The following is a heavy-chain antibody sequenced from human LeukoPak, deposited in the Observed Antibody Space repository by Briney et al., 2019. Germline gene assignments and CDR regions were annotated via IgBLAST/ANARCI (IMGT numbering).Heavy chain of an antibody. D-gene: IGHD2-15*01. V-gene: IGHV3-23*01. CDR1: GFTFSTYV. Sequence: GGSLRLSCAASGFTFSTYVMSWVRQAPGKGLEWVSVISGSGDTTYYADSVKGRFTISRDNSKNALYLQMNSLRAEDTAVYYCARVEGYCSDGSCYHFDYWGQGTLVTVSS. CDR3: ARVEGYCSDGSCYHFDY. J-gene: IGHJ4*02. CDR2: ISGSGDTT.